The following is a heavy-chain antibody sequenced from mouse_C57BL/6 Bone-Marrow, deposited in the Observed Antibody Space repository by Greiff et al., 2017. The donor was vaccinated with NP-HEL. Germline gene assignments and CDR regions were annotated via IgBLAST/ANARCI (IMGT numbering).Heavy chain of an antibody. CDR3: AGGYYGSSYDY. CDR1: GYSFPGYY. CDR2: INPSTGGT. Sequence: VQLQQSGPELVKPGASVKISCKASGYSFPGYYMNWVKQSPEKSLEWIGEINPSTGGTTYNQKFKAKATLTVDKSSSTAYMQLKSLTSEDSAVYYCAGGYYGSSYDYWGQGTTLTVSS. J-gene: IGHJ2*01. D-gene: IGHD1-1*01. V-gene: IGHV1-42*01.